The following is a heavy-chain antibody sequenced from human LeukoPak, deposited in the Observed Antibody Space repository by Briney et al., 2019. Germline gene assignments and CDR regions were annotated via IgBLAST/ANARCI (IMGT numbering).Heavy chain of an antibody. J-gene: IGHJ4*02. D-gene: IGHD3-10*01. V-gene: IGHV4-30-2*01. CDR3: ARGVLLWFGEFTGPDY. CDR2: IYHSGST. Sequence: SQTLSLTCTVSGGSISSGGYYWSWIRQPPGKGLEWIGYIYHSGSTYYNPSLKSRVTISVDRSKNQFSLKLSSVAAADTAVYYCARGVLLWFGEFTGPDYWGQGTLVTVSS. CDR1: GGSISSGGYY.